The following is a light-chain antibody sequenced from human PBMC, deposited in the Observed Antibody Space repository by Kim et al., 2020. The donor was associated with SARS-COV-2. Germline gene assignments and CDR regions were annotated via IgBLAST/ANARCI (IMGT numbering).Light chain of an antibody. CDR3: QAWDSSTGV. CDR2: QDS. J-gene: IGLJ3*02. CDR1: KFGDKY. Sequence: SVSPGQTASITCSGDKFGDKYVCWYQQKPGQSPVLVIYQDSKRPSGIPERFSGSNSGNTATLTISGTQAMDEADYYCQAWDSSTGVFGGGTQLTVL. V-gene: IGLV3-1*01.